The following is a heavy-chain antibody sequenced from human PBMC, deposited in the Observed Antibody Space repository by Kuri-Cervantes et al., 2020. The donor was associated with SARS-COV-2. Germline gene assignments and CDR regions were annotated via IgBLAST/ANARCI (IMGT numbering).Heavy chain of an antibody. V-gene: IGHV4-59*08. Sequence: SETLSLTCTVSGGSISSYYWSWIRQPPGKGLEWIGYIYYSGSTYYNPSLKSRVTISVDTSKNQFSLKLSSVTAADTAVYYCARLPPLLWFGELGYGMDVWGQGTTVTVSS. J-gene: IGHJ6*02. CDR2: IYYSGST. CDR1: GGSISSYY. CDR3: ARLPPLLWFGELGYGMDV. D-gene: IGHD3-10*01.